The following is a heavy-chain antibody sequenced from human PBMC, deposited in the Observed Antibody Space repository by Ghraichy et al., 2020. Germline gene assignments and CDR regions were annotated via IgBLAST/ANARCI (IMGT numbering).Heavy chain of an antibody. D-gene: IGHD1-26*01. V-gene: IGHV3-66*01. CDR3: ARDREEGGTDY. J-gene: IGHJ4*02. Sequence: GESQNISCEASGFTISSNYMSWVRQAPGKGLEWVSLIYTGDYTFYADSVKGRFTISRDNSKNTLFLQMDSLRAEDTAVYYCARDREEGGTDYWGQGTLVTVSS. CDR2: IYTGDYT. CDR1: GFTISSNY.